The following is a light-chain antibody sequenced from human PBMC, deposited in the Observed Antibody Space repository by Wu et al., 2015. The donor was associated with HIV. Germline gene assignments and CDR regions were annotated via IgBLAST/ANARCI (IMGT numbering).Light chain of an antibody. Sequence: DIQMTQSPSTLSASVGDTVTITCRASQSINSWLTWYQQKPGKAPKLLIYEASTLESGVPSRFKGSESGTEFSLTISSLQPDDFATYVCQRYYKYPWTFGQGTKVESK. J-gene: IGKJ1*01. CDR2: EAS. CDR1: QSINSW. V-gene: IGKV1-5*03. CDR3: QRYYKYPWT.